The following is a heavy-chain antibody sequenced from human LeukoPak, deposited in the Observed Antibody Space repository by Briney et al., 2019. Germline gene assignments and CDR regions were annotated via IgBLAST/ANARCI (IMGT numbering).Heavy chain of an antibody. J-gene: IGHJ4*02. V-gene: IGHV3-23*01. CDR1: GFTFSSYA. CDR2: ISGSGGST. Sequence: PGGSLRLSCAASGFTFSSYAMGWVRQAPGKGLEWVSAISGSGGSTYYADSVKGRFTISRDNSKNTLYLQMNSLRAEDTAVYYCAKGSAVTPGYFDYWGQGTLVTVSS. CDR3: AKGSAVTPGYFDY. D-gene: IGHD6-19*01.